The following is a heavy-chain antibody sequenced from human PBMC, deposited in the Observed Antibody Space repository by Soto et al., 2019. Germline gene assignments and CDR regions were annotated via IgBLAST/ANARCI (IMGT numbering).Heavy chain of an antibody. CDR2: IYYSGST. CDR1: GGSISSGDYY. Sequence: QVQLQESGPGLVKPSQTLSLTCTVSGGSISSGDYYWSWIRQPPGKGLEWIGYIYYSGSTYYNPSLKSRVTISVDTSKNQFSLKLSAVTAADTAVYYCARRYYGSGSYTSAGMDVWGQGTTVTVSS. J-gene: IGHJ6*02. CDR3: ARRYYGSGSYTSAGMDV. D-gene: IGHD3-10*01. V-gene: IGHV4-30-4*01.